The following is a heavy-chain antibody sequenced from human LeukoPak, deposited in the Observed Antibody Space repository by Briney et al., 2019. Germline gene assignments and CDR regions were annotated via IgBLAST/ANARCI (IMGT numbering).Heavy chain of an antibody. CDR3: AKAYYYGSGSFDY. D-gene: IGHD3-10*01. V-gene: IGHV3-30*18. CDR1: GITFSSYG. J-gene: IGHJ4*02. Sequence: GGSLRLSCAASGITFSSYGMHWVRQAPGKGLEWVAVISYDGSNKYYADSVKGRFTISRDNSKNTLYLQMNSLRAEDTAVYYCAKAYYYGSGSFDYWGQGTLVTVSS. CDR2: ISYDGSNK.